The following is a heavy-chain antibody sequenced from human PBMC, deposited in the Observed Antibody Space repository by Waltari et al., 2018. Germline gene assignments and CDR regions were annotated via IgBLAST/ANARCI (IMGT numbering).Heavy chain of an antibody. Sequence: QVQLQQWGAGLLKPSETLSLTCAVYGGSFSGYYWSWIRQPPGKGLEWIGEVNHSGSTNHHPSLKGRVTISVDTSKNHVSLKLSSGTAADTAVYYCAGGPGAAAVNFDYWGQGTLVTVSS. V-gene: IGHV4-34*01. J-gene: IGHJ4*02. CDR1: GGSFSGYY. D-gene: IGHD6-13*01. CDR2: VNHSGST. CDR3: AGGPGAAAVNFDY.